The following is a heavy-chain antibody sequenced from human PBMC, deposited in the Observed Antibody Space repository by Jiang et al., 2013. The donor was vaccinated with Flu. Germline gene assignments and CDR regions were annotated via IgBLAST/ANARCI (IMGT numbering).Heavy chain of an antibody. J-gene: IGHJ5*02. CDR2: IYYSGST. V-gene: IGHV4-59*01. CDR1: GGSISSYY. CDR3: AREGMMQFYNWFDP. Sequence: PGLVKPSETLSLTCTVSGGSISSYYWSWIRQPPGKGLEWIGYIYYSGSTNYNPSLKSRVTISVDTSKNQYSLKLSSVTAADTAVYYCAREGMMQFYNWFDPWGQGTLVTVSS. D-gene: IGHD3-10*01.